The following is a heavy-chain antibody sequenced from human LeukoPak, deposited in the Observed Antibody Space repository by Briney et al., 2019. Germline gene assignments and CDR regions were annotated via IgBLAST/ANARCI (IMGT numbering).Heavy chain of an antibody. Sequence: PSETLSLTCAVYGGSFSGYYWTWIRQPPGKGLEWIGEINHRRSTKYSPSLKSRVTISVDTSKNQFSLRLSSVTAADTAVYYCARQPSQATSIYWFDPWGQGTLVTVSS. D-gene: IGHD6-6*01. V-gene: IGHV4-34*01. CDR1: GGSFSGYY. CDR2: INHRRST. CDR3: ARQPSQATSIYWFDP. J-gene: IGHJ5*02.